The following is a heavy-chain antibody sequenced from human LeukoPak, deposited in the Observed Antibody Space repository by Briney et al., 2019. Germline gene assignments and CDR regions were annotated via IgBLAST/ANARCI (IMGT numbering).Heavy chain of an antibody. Sequence: GESLKISCKGSGYIFTSYWIGWVRQLPGKGLGWFGIIYPGDSANRYRPSFQGQVTISAEKSSSPALLQWSSLKASDTATYYCARHGEYSSSSRAFDIWGQGTMVTVSS. J-gene: IGHJ3*02. CDR3: ARHGEYSSSSRAFDI. CDR1: GYIFTSYW. D-gene: IGHD6-6*01. CDR2: IYPGDSAN. V-gene: IGHV5-51*01.